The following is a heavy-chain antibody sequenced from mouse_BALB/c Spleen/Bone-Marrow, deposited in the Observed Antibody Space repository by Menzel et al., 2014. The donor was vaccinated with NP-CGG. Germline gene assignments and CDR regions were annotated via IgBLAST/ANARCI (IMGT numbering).Heavy chain of an antibody. CDR1: GYMFTSYW. Sequence: VQLQQSGAELVRPGASVKLSCKASGYMFTSYWMNWVKQRPEQGLEWIGRIDPYDSDTHYNQKFKDKAILTVDKSSDTAYMQLSSLTSEDSAVYYCARCYIRYYVMESWGQGTSVTVSS. CDR3: ARCYIRYYVMES. D-gene: IGHD1-3*01. V-gene: IGHV1-74*01. J-gene: IGHJ4*01. CDR2: IDPYDSDT.